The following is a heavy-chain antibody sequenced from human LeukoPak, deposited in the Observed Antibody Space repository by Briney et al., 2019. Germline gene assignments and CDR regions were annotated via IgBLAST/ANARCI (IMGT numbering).Heavy chain of an antibody. J-gene: IGHJ4*02. CDR1: GDTFSSSRYY. CDR3: AGPRIAVAGLGPFDY. Sequence: SETLSLTCTVSGDTFSSSRYYWGWNRPPPGKGLEWIGNIYYSGSTYYNPSLKSRVTISVDTSKNQFSLKLSSVTAADTAVYYCAGPRIAVAGLGPFDYWGQGTLVTVSS. V-gene: IGHV4-39*01. CDR2: IYYSGST. D-gene: IGHD6-19*01.